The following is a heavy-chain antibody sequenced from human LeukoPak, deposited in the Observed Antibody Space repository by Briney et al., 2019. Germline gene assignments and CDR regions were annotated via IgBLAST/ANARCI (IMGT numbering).Heavy chain of an antibody. CDR1: GFTFSDYY. J-gene: IGHJ4*02. V-gene: IGHV3-11*01. Sequence: GGSLRLSCAASGFTFSDYYMSWIRQAPGKGLEWVSYITSSGSTRNYADSVKGRFTISRDNTKNSLYLEMNSLRAEDTAVYYCARDKGGYIYGTDDWGQGTLVSVSS. CDR3: ARDKGGYIYGTDD. CDR2: ITSSGSTR. D-gene: IGHD5-18*01.